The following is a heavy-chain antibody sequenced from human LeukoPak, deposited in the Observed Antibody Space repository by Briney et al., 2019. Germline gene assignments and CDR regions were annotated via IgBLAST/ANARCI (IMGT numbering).Heavy chain of an antibody. CDR3: ARHYPPDYTFDC. CDR2: IDYSGSP. Sequence: PGGSLRLSCTVSGASISSYYWSWIRQPPGKRLEWIGYIDYSGSPNYNPSLKSRVTISVDTSKNQFSLKLSSVTAADTAVYFCARHYPPDYTFDCWGRGTLVTVSS. J-gene: IGHJ4*02. D-gene: IGHD4-11*01. V-gene: IGHV4-59*08. CDR1: GASISSYY.